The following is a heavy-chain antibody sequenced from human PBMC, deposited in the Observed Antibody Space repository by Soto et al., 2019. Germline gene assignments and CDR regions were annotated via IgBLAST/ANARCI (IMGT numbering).Heavy chain of an antibody. V-gene: IGHV1-69*05. CDR3: ASSQYCSGGSCYSRDAFDI. CDR1: GGTFSSYA. CDR2: IIPIFGTA. Sequence: SVKVSCKASGGTFSSYAISWVRQAPGQGLEWMGGIIPIFGTANYAQKFQGRVTITRDTSTSTAYMELSSLRSEDTAVYYCASSQYCSGGSCYSRDAFDIWGQGTMVTVSS. D-gene: IGHD2-15*01. J-gene: IGHJ3*02.